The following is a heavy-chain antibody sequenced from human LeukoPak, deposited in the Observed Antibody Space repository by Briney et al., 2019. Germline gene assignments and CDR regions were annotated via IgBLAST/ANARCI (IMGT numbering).Heavy chain of an antibody. CDR1: GYTFTSYG. V-gene: IGHV1-18*01. D-gene: IGHD3-3*01. J-gene: IGHJ3*02. CDR2: ISAYNGNT. CDR3: ARVGNVRITIFGVVTNRDAFDT. Sequence: ASVKVSCKASGYTFTSYGISWVRQAPGQGLEWMGWISAYNGNTNYAQKLQGRVTMTTDTSTSTAYMELRSLRSDDTAVYYCARVGNVRITIFGVVTNRDAFDTWGQGTMVTVSS.